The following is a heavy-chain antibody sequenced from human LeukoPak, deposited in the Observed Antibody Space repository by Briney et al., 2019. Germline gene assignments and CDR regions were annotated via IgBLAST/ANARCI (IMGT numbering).Heavy chain of an antibody. CDR1: GGSISSSNW. Sequence: SETLSLTCAVSGGSISSSNWWSWVRQPPGKGLEWIGEIYHSGNTNYNPSLKSRVTISVDKSKNQFSLKLSSVTAADTAVYYCARVPCSGGSCYSYFDYWGQGTLVTVSS. CDR2: IYHSGNT. V-gene: IGHV4-4*02. CDR3: ARVPCSGGSCYSYFDY. J-gene: IGHJ4*02. D-gene: IGHD2-15*01.